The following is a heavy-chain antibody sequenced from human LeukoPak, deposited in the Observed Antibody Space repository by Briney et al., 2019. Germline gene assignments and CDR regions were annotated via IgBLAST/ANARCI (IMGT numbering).Heavy chain of an antibody. D-gene: IGHD5-12*01. Sequence: ASVKVSCKASGYTFTSYGISWVRQAPGQGLEWMGWISAYNGNTNYAQKLQGRVTMTTDTSTSTAYMELRSLRSDDTAVYYCARDIVATIGSYYYYGMDVWGQGTTVTVSS. J-gene: IGHJ6*02. CDR2: ISAYNGNT. CDR3: ARDIVATIGSYYYYGMDV. V-gene: IGHV1-18*01. CDR1: GYTFTSYG.